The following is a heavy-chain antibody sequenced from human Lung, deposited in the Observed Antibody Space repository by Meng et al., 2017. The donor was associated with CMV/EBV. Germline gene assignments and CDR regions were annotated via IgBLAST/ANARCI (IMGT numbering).Heavy chain of an antibody. CDR3: ATETFHDFGSGYVPFDY. V-gene: IGHV3-74*01. CDR1: GFTFSKSW. D-gene: IGHD3-3*01. Sequence: GESLKISCAASGFTFSKSWIHWVRQAPGKGLVWVSRINDDGSSTTYADSVKGRFTVSRDNAKDTLYLQMSSLRAEDTAVYYCATETFHDFGSGYVPFDYWGNGPXVTVSS. J-gene: IGHJ4*01. CDR2: INDDGSST.